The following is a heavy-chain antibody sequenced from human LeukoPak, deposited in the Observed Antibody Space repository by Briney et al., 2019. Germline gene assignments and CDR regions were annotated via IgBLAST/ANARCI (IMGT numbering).Heavy chain of an antibody. V-gene: IGHV3-74*01. D-gene: IGHD6-6*01. CDR2: INSDGSST. Sequence: GGSLRLSCAASGFTFSSYWMHWVRQAPGKGLVWVSRINSDGSSTSYADSVKGRFTISRDNAKNTLYLQMNSLTVEDTAVYYCARGSSNVAARNNWFGSWGQGTLVIVSS. CDR3: ARGSSNVAARNNWFGS. J-gene: IGHJ5*01. CDR1: GFTFSSYW.